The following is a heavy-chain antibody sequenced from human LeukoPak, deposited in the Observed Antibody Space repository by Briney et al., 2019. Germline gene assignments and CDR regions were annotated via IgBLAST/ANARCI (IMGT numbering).Heavy chain of an antibody. V-gene: IGHV1-18*01. Sequence: ASVKVSCKASGYTFTSYGISRVRQAPGQGLEWMGWISAYNGNTNYAQKLQGRVTMTTDTSTSTAYMELRSLRPDDTAVYYCARDTPGESFDYWGQGTLVTVSS. CDR1: GYTFTSYG. D-gene: IGHD3-10*01. CDR3: ARDTPGESFDY. J-gene: IGHJ4*02. CDR2: ISAYNGNT.